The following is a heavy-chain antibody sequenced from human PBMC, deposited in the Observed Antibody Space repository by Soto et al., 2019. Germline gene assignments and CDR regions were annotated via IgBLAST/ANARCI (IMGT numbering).Heavy chain of an antibody. V-gene: IGHV4-39*07. J-gene: IGHJ4*02. D-gene: IGHD3-10*01. CDR3: ARGASGTPLGY. CDR1: GGSISSSSYY. Sequence: SETLSLTCTVSGGSISSSSYYWGWIRQPPGKGLEWIGSIYYSGSTYYNPSLKSRVTISVDTSKNQFSLKLSSVTAADTAVYYCARGASGTPLGYWGQGTLVTVSS. CDR2: IYYSGST.